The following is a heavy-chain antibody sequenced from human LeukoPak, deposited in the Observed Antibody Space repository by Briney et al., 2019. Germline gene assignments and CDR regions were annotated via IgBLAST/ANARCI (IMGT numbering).Heavy chain of an antibody. J-gene: IGHJ4*02. D-gene: IGHD3-22*01. CDR2: MNPSSGNT. Sequence: VXQATGXXXEWXXWMNPSSGNTGYAQKFQGRVTMTRNTSISTAYMELSSLRSEDTAVYYCARGHPRAYYYDSSGYHVWGQGTLVTVSS. CDR3: ARGHPRAYYYDSSGYHV. V-gene: IGHV1-8*01.